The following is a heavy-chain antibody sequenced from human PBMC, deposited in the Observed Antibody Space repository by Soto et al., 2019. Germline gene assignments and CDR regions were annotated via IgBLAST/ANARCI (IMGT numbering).Heavy chain of an antibody. CDR2: IYYSGGT. J-gene: IGHJ2*01. CDR1: GGSISSYY. V-gene: IGHV4-59*01. D-gene: IGHD7-27*01. Sequence: QVQLQESGPGLVKPSETLSLTCTVSGGSISSYYWSWIRQPPGKGLEWIGNIYYSGGTNYNPSLKSRVTISVYTSKNQFSLKLSSVTAADAAVYYCATDLLGMGYFDLWGRGTLVTVSS. CDR3: ATDLLGMGYFDL.